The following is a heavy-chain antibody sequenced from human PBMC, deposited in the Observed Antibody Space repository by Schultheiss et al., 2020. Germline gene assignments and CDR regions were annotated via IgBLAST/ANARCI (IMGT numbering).Heavy chain of an antibody. Sequence: SETLSLTCTVSGGSISSGGYYWSWIRQHPGKGLEWIGEIYDSGSTYYNPSLESRVTISIDTSKNQFSLKLGSVTAADTAVYYCARYIGASSGYCDHWGQGILVTVSS. CDR1: GGSISSGGYY. D-gene: IGHD3-22*01. J-gene: IGHJ5*02. CDR3: ARYIGASSGYCDH. CDR2: IYDSGST. V-gene: IGHV4-31*03.